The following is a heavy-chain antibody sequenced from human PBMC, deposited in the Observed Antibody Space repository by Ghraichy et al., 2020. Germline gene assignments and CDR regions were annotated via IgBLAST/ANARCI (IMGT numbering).Heavy chain of an antibody. CDR3: AREGYSIAVAGTDY. Sequence: SETLSLTCTVSGYSISSGYYYWGWIRQPPGKGLEWIGSIYYSGSTYYSPSLKSRVTISVDTSKNQFSLKLSSVTAADTAVYYCAREGYSIAVAGTDYWGQGTLDTVSS. V-gene: IGHV4-38-2*02. J-gene: IGHJ4*02. D-gene: IGHD6-19*01. CDR2: IYYSGST. CDR1: GYSISSGYYY.